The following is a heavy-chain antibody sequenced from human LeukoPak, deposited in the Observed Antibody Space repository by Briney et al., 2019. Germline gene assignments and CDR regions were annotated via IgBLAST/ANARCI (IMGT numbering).Heavy chain of an antibody. CDR2: INHSGST. J-gene: IGHJ5*02. Sequence: SETLSLTCAVYGGSFSGYYWSWIRQPPGKGLEWIGEINHSGSTNYNPSLKSRVTISVDTSKNQFSLKLSSVTAADTAVYYCARVLKLHFWSGWFDPWGQGTLVTVSS. CDR1: GGSFSGYY. CDR3: ARVLKLHFWSGWFDP. V-gene: IGHV4-34*01. D-gene: IGHD3-3*02.